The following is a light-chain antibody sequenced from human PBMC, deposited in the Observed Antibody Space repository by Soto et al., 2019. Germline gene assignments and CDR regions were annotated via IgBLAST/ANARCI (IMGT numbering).Light chain of an antibody. J-gene: IGKJ4*01. CDR1: QNVYNN. Sequence: EIVMTQSPATLSVSPGEGATLSCKASQNVYNNLAWYQQRPGQPPRLLIYDASTRATGISARFSGSGYGTEFTLTISSLQSEDFAVYFRQQRRTWPLTFGGGTKVDIK. V-gene: IGKV3-15*01. CDR3: QQRRTWPLT. CDR2: DAS.